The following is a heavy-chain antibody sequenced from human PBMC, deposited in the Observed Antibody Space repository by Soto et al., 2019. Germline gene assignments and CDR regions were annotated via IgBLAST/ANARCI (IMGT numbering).Heavy chain of an antibody. J-gene: IGHJ6*02. CDR2: ISGGGVGT. CDR3: AKYGSGTYYNVGLDGLDV. CDR1: GFTFSDYA. V-gene: IGHV3-23*01. Sequence: EVQLLESGGGLVQPGGSLRLSFVASGFTFSDYAMSWVRQAPGKGLQWVSAISGGGVGTYYADSVKGRFTISRDRSGNTMYLQMNSLTVEDTAVYYCAKYGSGTYYNVGLDGLDVWGQGTTVTISS. D-gene: IGHD3-10*01.